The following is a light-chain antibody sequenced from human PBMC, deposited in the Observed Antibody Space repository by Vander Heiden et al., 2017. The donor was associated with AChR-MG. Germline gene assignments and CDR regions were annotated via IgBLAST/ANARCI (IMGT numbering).Light chain of an antibody. V-gene: IGLV1-40*01. CDR2: DNT. J-gene: IGLJ3*02. CDR1: SSNIGAGYA. CDR3: QSYESTLNVLV. Sequence: QSVLTQPPSVSGAPGQRVTISCTGSSSNIGAGYAVHWYQQLPGTAPRLRSSDNTKRSPGVPDRFSGSKSGTSASLAITGLQTEDEGDYDGQSYESTLNVLVFGGGTKLTVL.